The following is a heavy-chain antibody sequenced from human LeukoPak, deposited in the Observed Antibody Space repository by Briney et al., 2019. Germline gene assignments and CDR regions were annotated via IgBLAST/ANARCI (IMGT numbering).Heavy chain of an antibody. CDR1: GFTFDDYG. J-gene: IGHJ4*02. CDR2: ISSSGSTI. Sequence: GGSLRLSCAASGFTFDDYGMSWVRQAPGKGLEWVSYISSSGSTIYYADSVKGRFTTSRDNAKNSLYLQMNSLRAEDTAVYYCARESLTARALYYFDYWGQGTLVTVSS. CDR3: ARESLTARALYYFDY. D-gene: IGHD4/OR15-4a*01. V-gene: IGHV3-48*03.